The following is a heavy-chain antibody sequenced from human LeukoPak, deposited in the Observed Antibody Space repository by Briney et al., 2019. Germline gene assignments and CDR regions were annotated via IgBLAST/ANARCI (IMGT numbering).Heavy chain of an antibody. CDR2: ISSSSSSTI. V-gene: IGHV3-48*01. J-gene: IGHJ3*02. CDR3: ARDGRCSSTSCYSAFDI. Sequence: GGSLRLSCAASGFTFSSYSMNWVRQAPGKGLEWVSYISSSSSSTIYYADSVKGRFTISRDNAKNSLYLQMNSLRAEDTAVYYCARDGRCSSTSCYSAFDIWGQGTMVTVSS. CDR1: GFTFSSYS. D-gene: IGHD2-2*01.